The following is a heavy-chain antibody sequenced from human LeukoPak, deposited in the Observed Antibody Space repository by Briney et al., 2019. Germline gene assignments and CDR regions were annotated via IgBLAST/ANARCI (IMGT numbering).Heavy chain of an antibody. D-gene: IGHD2-21*02. J-gene: IGHJ3*02. Sequence: HPGGSLRLSCAASGFTFRSYSMNWVRQAPGKGLEWISYISSSTSTIYYADSVKGRFTISRDNAKNSLFLQVNSLRAEDTAVYYCARDRGGDWGGDAFDIWGQGTMVTVSS. V-gene: IGHV3-48*04. CDR2: ISSSTSTI. CDR1: GFTFRSYS. CDR3: ARDRGGDWGGDAFDI.